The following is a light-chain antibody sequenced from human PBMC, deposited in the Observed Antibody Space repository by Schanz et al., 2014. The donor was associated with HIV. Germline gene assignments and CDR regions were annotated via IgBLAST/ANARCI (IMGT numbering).Light chain of an antibody. CDR2: EAS. Sequence: DVQMTQSPSTLSASVGDRVTITCRATQSISPWLAWYQQKPGKAPKLLINEASSLQSGVPSRFSGSGSGTEFTLTISSLQPDDFATYYCQQYDTYSRTFGQGTKVEIK. CDR1: QSISPW. J-gene: IGKJ1*01. CDR3: QQYDTYSRT. V-gene: IGKV1-5*03.